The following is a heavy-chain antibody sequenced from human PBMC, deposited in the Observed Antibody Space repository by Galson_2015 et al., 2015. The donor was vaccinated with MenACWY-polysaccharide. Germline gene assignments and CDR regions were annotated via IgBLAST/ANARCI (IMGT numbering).Heavy chain of an antibody. D-gene: IGHD6-6*01. Sequence: PALVKPTQTLTLTCTFSGFSLSTSGMCVSWIRQPPGKALEWLALIDWDDNKYYSTSLKTRLTISKDTSKNQVVLTMTNMDPVDTATYYCARIGGSSGDFDYWGQGTLVTVSS. CDR2: IDWDDNK. J-gene: IGHJ4*02. CDR1: GFSLSTSGMC. V-gene: IGHV2-70*01. CDR3: ARIGGSSGDFDY.